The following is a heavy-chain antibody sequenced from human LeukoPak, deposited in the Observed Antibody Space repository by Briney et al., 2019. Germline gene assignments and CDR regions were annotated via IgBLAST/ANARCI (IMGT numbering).Heavy chain of an antibody. CDR2: IIPIFGTA. V-gene: IGHV1-69*06. Sequence: SVKVSCKASGGTFSSHAISWVRQAPGQGLEWMGGIIPIFGTANYAQKFQGRVTITADKSTSTAYMELSSLRSEDTAVYYCAQRITMVRGVSSLFDPWGQGTLVTVSS. J-gene: IGHJ5*02. CDR3: AQRITMVRGVSSLFDP. D-gene: IGHD3-10*01. CDR1: GGTFSSHA.